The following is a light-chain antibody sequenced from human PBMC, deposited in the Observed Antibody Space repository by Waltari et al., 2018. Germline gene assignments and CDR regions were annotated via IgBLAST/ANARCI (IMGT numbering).Light chain of an antibody. CDR3: QSYDSNNYVI. CDR2: EDY. CDR1: SGNIARTY. V-gene: IGLV6-57*01. Sequence: NFMLTQPRSVSESPGKTVTISCTRSSGNIARTYVHWSQQRPGSSPTTVIYEDYHRPSGVPDRFSASFDSSSNSASLTISGLKTEDEADYYCQSYDSNNYVIVGGGTKLTVL. J-gene: IGLJ2*01.